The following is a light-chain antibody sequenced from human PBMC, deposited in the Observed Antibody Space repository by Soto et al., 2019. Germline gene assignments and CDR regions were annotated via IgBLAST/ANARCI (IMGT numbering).Light chain of an antibody. CDR2: AAS. CDR1: QSVTNN. CDR3: QKYNSAPWT. Sequence: EIVLTQSPGTLSLSPGERATLSCRASQSVTNNQFAWFRQKPGQAPRLLIYAASTRATGIPVRFSGSGSETEFTLTISSLQPEDVATYYCQKYNSAPWTFGQGTKVDIK. V-gene: IGKV3-15*01. J-gene: IGKJ1*01.